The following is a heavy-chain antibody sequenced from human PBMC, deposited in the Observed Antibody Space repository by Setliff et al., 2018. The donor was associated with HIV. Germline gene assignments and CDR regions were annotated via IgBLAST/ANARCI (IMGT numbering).Heavy chain of an antibody. J-gene: IGHJ6*03. CDR2: INHSGST. Sequence: SETLSLTCTVSGGSIDSSDYYWGWIRQPPGKGLEWIGEINHSGSTNYNPSLKSRVTISVDTSKNQFSLKLSSVTAADTAVYYCNIYYYYMDVWGKGTTVTVS. CDR1: GGSIDSSDYY. V-gene: IGHV4-39*07. CDR3: NIYYYYMDV.